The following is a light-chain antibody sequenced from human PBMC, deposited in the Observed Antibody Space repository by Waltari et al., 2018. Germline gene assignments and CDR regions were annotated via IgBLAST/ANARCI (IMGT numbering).Light chain of an antibody. V-gene: IGLV2-14*01. CDR1: SSDIGGYDY. J-gene: IGLJ2*01. CDR2: EVT. CDR3: SSYTSSITLI. Sequence: QSALTQPASVSGSPGQSITISCTGTSSDIGGYDYVSWYQQFPGKAPKLIIYEVTKRPSGVSYRFSGSKSGKTASLTISGLQVEDEADYHCSSYTSSITLIFGGGTKVTVL.